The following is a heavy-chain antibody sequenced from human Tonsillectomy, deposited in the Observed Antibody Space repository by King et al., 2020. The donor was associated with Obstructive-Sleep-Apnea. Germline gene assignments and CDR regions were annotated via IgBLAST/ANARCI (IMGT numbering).Heavy chain of an antibody. V-gene: IGHV3-7*03. D-gene: IGHD3-22*01. CDR1: GFTFSSYW. CDR2: IKQDGSEK. Sequence: VQLVESGGGLVQPGGSLRLSCAASGFTFSSYWMSWVRQAPGKGLEWVANIKQDGSEKYYVDSVKGRFTISRDNAKNSLYLQMNSLSPEDTAVYYCARAPRGMIVVVITYDYWGQGTLVTVSS. J-gene: IGHJ4*02. CDR3: ARAPRGMIVVVITYDY.